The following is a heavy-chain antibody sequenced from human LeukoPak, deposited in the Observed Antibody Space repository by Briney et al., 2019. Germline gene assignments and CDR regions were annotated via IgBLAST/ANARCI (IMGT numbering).Heavy chain of an antibody. CDR3: ARTVMVRGVITYYFDY. J-gene: IGHJ4*02. CDR1: GGSISSSSYY. Sequence: PSETLSLTCTVSGGSISSSSYYWGWIRQPPGKGLEWIGSIYYSGSTYYNPSLKSRVTISVDTSKNQFSLKLSSVTAADTAVYYCARTVMVRGVITYYFDYWGQGTLVTVSS. D-gene: IGHD3-10*01. CDR2: IYYSGST. V-gene: IGHV4-39*01.